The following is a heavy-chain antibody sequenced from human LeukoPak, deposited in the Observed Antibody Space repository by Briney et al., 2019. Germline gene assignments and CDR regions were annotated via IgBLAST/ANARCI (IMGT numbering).Heavy chain of an antibody. V-gene: IGHV3-7*01. CDR3: VSRIVATIGYYFDY. CDR2: IKQDGSEK. CDR1: GFTFSSYW. Sequence: GGSLRLSCAASGFTFSSYWMSWVRQAPGKGLEWVANIKQDGSEKYYVDSVKGRFTISRDNAKNSLYLQMNSLRAEDTAVYYCVSRIVATIGYYFDYWGQGTLVTVSS. J-gene: IGHJ4*02. D-gene: IGHD5-12*01.